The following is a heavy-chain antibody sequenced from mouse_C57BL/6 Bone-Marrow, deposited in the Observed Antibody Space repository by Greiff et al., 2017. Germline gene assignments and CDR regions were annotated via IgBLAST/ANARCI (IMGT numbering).Heavy chain of an antibody. CDR3: ARAYYYGSSSYAMDY. CDR1: GYTFTSYW. CDR2: IYPGSGST. Sequence: QVQLQQPGAELVKPGASVKMSCKASGYTFTSYWITWVKQRPGQGLEWIGDIYPGSGSTNYNEKFKSKATLTVDTSSSTAYMQLSSLTSEDSAVYYCARAYYYGSSSYAMDYWGQGTSGTVSS. D-gene: IGHD1-1*01. J-gene: IGHJ4*01. V-gene: IGHV1-55*01.